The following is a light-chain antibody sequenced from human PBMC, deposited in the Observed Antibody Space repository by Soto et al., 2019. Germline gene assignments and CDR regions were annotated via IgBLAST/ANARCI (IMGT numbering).Light chain of an antibody. V-gene: IGKV3-20*01. Sequence: EIVLTQSPGTLSLSPGERATLSCRASQSVSSRYLAWYQQKPGQAPRLLIYGASSRATGIPDRFSGSGSGTDFNLTISRLEPEDFAVYYCQQYGGSPPWTFGQGTKVEIK. CDR1: QSVSSRY. J-gene: IGKJ1*01. CDR3: QQYGGSPPWT. CDR2: GAS.